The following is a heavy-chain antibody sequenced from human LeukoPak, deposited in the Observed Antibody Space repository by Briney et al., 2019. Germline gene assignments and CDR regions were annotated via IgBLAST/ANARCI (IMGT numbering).Heavy chain of an antibody. CDR2: IRGDSTET. CDR1: GFTFSSYS. J-gene: IGHJ4*02. V-gene: IGHV3-21*01. CDR3: ARGHFGVVLDY. D-gene: IGHD3-3*01. Sequence: GGSLRLSCEGSGFTFSSYSMIWVRQAPGKGLEWVSSIRGDSTETRHADSLMGRFTISRDNAKKSLYLQMNSLRAEDTAVYYCARGHFGVVLDYWGQGTLVTVSS.